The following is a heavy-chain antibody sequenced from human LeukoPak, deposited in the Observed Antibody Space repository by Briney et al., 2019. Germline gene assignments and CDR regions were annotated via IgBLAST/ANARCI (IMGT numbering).Heavy chain of an antibody. CDR1: GGTFSSYA. J-gene: IGHJ4*02. D-gene: IGHD3-22*01. CDR3: ARARYYYDSSTYSAFDY. V-gene: IGHV1-69*01. Sequence: SVKVSCKASGGTFSSYAISWVRQAPGQGLEWMGGIIPIFGTANYAQKFQGRVTITADESTSTAYMELSSLRSEDTAVYYCARARYYYDSSTYSAFDYWGQGTLVTVSS. CDR2: IIPIFGTA.